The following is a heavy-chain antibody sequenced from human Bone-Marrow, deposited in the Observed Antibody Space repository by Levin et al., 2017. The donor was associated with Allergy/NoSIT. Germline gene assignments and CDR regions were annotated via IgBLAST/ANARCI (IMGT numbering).Heavy chain of an antibody. V-gene: IGHV3-23*01. CDR2: ISASGANT. CDR3: VKDVGIVGPTSCAF. CDR1: GFTFDDYS. J-gene: IGHJ4*02. D-gene: IGHD1-26*01. Sequence: GESLKISCAASGFTFDDYSMNWVRQAPGRALEWVAGISASGANTYYADSVKGRVTISRDNSKNTLSLQVNSLRAGDTAVYHCVKDVGIVGPTSCAFWGQGTLVTVSS.